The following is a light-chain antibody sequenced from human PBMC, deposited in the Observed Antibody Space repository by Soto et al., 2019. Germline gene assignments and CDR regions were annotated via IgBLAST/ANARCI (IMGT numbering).Light chain of an antibody. Sequence: QSVLTQPASVSGSPGQSITISCTGSSSDIGGYNLVSWYQQHPGKAPKLMIFEATKRPSGVSNRFSGSRSGNTASLTISALQAEDEADYSCYSFAGGATFVFGGGTQLTVL. CDR2: EAT. CDR3: YSFAGGATFV. V-gene: IGLV2-23*02. CDR1: SSDIGGYNL. J-gene: IGLJ2*01.